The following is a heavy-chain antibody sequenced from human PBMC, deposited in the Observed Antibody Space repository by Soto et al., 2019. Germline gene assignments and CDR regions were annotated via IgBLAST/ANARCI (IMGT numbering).Heavy chain of an antibody. CDR2: IYYNGST. CDR1: GGSIRGGGSY. D-gene: IGHD3-10*01. V-gene: IGHV4-31*03. Sequence: LSLTCTVSGGSIRGGGSYWSWIRQYPGKGLEWIGFIYYNGSTNYNPSLKSRVSISVDTSKNQFSLKLSSVTAADTAVYYCARDSPSKPSRGSEGVFDIWGQGTMVTVSS. CDR3: ARDSPSKPSRGSEGVFDI. J-gene: IGHJ3*02.